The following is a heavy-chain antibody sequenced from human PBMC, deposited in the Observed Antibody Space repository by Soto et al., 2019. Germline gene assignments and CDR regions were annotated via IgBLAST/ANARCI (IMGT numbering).Heavy chain of an antibody. CDR3: AKADSNYAGRFSYYSMDV. V-gene: IGHV1-18*01. Sequence: QVQLVQSGTEVKKPGASVKVSCKASGYTFTSYGIGWVRQAPGQGLEWMGWISAYNGKTHYPQKFQGKVTMTTDTSTSTAYMELRSLRYDDTAVYFCAKADSNYAGRFSYYSMDVWGKGTMVTVSS. CDR2: ISAYNGKT. J-gene: IGHJ6*03. CDR1: GYTFTSYG. D-gene: IGHD4-4*01.